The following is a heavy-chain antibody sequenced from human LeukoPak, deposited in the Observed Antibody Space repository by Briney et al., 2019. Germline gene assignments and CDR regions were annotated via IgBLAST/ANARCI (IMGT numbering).Heavy chain of an antibody. CDR3: ARGRPGYYFDY. J-gene: IGHJ4*02. CDR2: INPNSGGT. Sequence: GASVTVSCKASGYTFTGYYMHWVRQAPGQGLEWMGWINPNSGGTNCAQKFQGRVTMTRDTSISTAYMELSRLRSDDTAVYYCARGRPGYYFDYWGQGTLVTVSS. CDR1: GYTFTGYY. V-gene: IGHV1-2*02.